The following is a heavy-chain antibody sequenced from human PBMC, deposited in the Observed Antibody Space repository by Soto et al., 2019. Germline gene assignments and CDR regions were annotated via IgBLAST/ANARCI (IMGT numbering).Heavy chain of an antibody. CDR2: IYYSGSS. D-gene: IGHD6-25*01. Sequence: TSETLSLTCTVSGGSISSGGYYWSWIRQHPGKGLEWIGNIYYSGSSSYNPSLRSRVTISVDTSKNQFSLKLSSVTAADTAVYYCASHRGGSSLFDYWGQGTLVTVSS. CDR3: ASHRGGSSLFDY. V-gene: IGHV4-39*01. CDR1: GGSISSGGYY. J-gene: IGHJ4*02.